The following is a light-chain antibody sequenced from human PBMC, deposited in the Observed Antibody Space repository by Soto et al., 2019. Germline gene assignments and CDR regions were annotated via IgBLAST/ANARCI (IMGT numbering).Light chain of an antibody. CDR1: SSNIGSST. J-gene: IGLJ2*01. Sequence: QSVLTQPPSASGTPGQRVTISCSGSSSNIGSSTVNWYQQLPGTAPKLLIYADDQRPSGVPDRFSGSKSGTSASLAISGLQSEDEADYYCSIWDASLNEWIFGGGTKLTVL. CDR2: ADD. V-gene: IGLV1-44*01. CDR3: SIWDASLNEWI.